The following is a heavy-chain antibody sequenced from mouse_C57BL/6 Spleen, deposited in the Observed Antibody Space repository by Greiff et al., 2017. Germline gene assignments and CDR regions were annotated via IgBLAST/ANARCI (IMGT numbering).Heavy chain of an antibody. Sequence: EVKLVESGGGLVKPGGSLKLSCAASGFTFSSYTMSWVRQTPGKRLEWVATISGGGGNTYYPDSVKGRFTISRDNAKNTLYLQMSSLRSEDTALYYCARHDDYDRYYFDYWGQGTTLTVSS. CDR3: ARHDDYDRYYFDY. CDR2: ISGGGGNT. CDR1: GFTFSSYT. J-gene: IGHJ2*01. D-gene: IGHD2-4*01. V-gene: IGHV5-9*01.